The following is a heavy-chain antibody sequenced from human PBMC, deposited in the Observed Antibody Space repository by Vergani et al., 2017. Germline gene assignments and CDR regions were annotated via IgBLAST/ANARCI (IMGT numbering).Heavy chain of an antibody. CDR2: ISYDGSNK. D-gene: IGHD6-6*01. J-gene: IGHJ4*01. CDR1: GFTFSSYG. CDR3: AKSGAIAARAPFCH. V-gene: IGHV3-30*18. Sequence: QVQLVESGGGVVQPGRSLRLSCAASGFTFSSYGMHWVRQAPGKGLEWVAVISYDGSNKYYADSVKGRFTISRDNSKNTLYLQMNSLRAEDTAVYYCAKSGAIAARAPFCHLGQGNLVNGSS.